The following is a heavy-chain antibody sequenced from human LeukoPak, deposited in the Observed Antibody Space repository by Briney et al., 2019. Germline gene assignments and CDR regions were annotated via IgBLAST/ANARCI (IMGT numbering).Heavy chain of an antibody. CDR1: GGSISSGNYF. D-gene: IGHD6-6*01. CDR3: ARRAYSSSSFDY. J-gene: IGHJ4*02. V-gene: IGHV4-39*01. Sequence: PSETLSLTCTVSGGSISSGNYFWGWIRQPPGKGLEGIGIIYYSGRTYFNPSLKSRVTISVDTSKNQFSPKLSSVTAADTAVYYCARRAYSSSSFDYWGQGTLVTVSS. CDR2: IYYSGRT.